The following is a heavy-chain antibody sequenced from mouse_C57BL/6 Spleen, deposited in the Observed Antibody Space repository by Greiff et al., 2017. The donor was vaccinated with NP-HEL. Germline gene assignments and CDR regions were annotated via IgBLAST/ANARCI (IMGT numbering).Heavy chain of an antibody. D-gene: IGHD1-1*01. J-gene: IGHJ3*01. V-gene: IGHV14-4*01. CDR2: IDPENGDT. CDR1: GFNIKDDY. Sequence: EVQLQQSGAELVRPGASVKLSCTASGFNIKDDYMHWVKQRPEQGLEWIGWIDPENGDTEYASKFQGKATITADTSSNTAYLQLSSLTSEDTAVYYCTTTVNYYGSSDLAYWGQGTLVTVSA. CDR3: TTTVNYYGSSDLAY.